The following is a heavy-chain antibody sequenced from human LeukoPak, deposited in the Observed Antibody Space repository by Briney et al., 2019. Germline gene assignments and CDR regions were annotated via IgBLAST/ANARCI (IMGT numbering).Heavy chain of an antibody. CDR3: ARAAQSRSTKDYYYMDV. CDR1: GFTFSSYS. Sequence: GGSLRLSCAASGFTFSSYSMNWVRQAPGKGLEWVSSISRSSSYIYYADSLKGRSTITRDNAKISLFLQINSLRAEDTAVYYCARAAQSRSTKDYYYMDVWGKGTTVTVSS. D-gene: IGHD6-6*01. CDR2: ISRSSSYI. J-gene: IGHJ6*03. V-gene: IGHV3-21*01.